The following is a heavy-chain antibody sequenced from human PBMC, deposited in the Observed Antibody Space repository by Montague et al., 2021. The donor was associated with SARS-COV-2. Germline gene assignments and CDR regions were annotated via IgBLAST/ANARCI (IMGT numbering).Heavy chain of an antibody. J-gene: IGHJ4*02. D-gene: IGHD5-24*01. V-gene: IGHV4-59*01. Sequence: ETLSLTCTVSGASISSYYWSWIRQPPGKGLEWIGYIYYSGSTNYNPSLKSRVTISVDTSKNQFSLKLSSVTAADTAVYYCARVFPRWLQFDPYFDYWAREPWSPSPQ. CDR2: IYYSGST. CDR3: ARVFPRWLQFDPYFDY. CDR1: GASISSYY.